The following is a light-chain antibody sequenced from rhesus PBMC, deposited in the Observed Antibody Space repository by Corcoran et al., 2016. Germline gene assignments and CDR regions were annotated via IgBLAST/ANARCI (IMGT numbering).Light chain of an antibody. CDR2: KAS. Sequence: DIQMTQSPSSLSASVGDRVPITCRASENVNNYLNWYQQKPGKAPKLLIYKASTLQSGVPSRFSGRGAGTDYTFTISSLQPEDVATYYCQHGYVTPLAFGGGTKVELK. CDR3: QHGYVTPLA. J-gene: IGKJ4*01. V-gene: IGKV1-74*01. CDR1: ENVNNY.